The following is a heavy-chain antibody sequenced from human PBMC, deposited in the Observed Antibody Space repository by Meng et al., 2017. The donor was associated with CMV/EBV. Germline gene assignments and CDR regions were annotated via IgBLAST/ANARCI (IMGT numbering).Heavy chain of an antibody. CDR3: AREGDNPFDY. D-gene: IGHD2-21*02. CDR1: GGSLSSGDYY. Sequence: QVQLQGTGPCLVNPSQPLSLTCTVSGGSLSSGDYYWSWIRQPPGKGLEWIGYIYYSGSTYYNPSLKSRVTISVDTSKNQFSLKLSSVTAADTAVYYCAREGDNPFDYWGQGTLVTVSS. V-gene: IGHV4-30-4*08. J-gene: IGHJ4*02. CDR2: IYYSGST.